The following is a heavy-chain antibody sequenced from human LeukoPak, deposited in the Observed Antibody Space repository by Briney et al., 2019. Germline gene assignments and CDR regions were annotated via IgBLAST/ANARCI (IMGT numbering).Heavy chain of an antibody. CDR3: ARERDSSAGYFDY. J-gene: IGHJ4*02. CDR1: GFTFSSYW. V-gene: IGHV3-7*01. D-gene: IGHD6-19*01. CDR2: IKQDGSEK. Sequence: GGSLRLSCAASGFTFSSYWMSWVRQAPGEGLEWVANIKQDGSEKYYVDSVKGRFTISRDNAKNSLYLQMNSLRAEDTAVYYCARERDSSAGYFDYWGRGTLVTVSS.